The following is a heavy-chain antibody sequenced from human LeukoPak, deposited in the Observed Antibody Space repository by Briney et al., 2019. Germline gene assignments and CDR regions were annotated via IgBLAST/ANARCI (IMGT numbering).Heavy chain of an antibody. D-gene: IGHD6-19*01. CDR1: GFIFSDYH. J-gene: IGHJ4*02. CDR3: SGGRDITVAGPGGYFDY. Sequence: PGGSLRLSCAASGFIFSDYHMSWIRQAPGKGLEWVAYISPGGDAVYFADSVKGRITISRDNAKNSLFLQMGSLTAEDTAVYYCSGGRDITVAGPGGYFDYWGQGSLVTVSS. V-gene: IGHV3-11*01. CDR2: ISPGGDAV.